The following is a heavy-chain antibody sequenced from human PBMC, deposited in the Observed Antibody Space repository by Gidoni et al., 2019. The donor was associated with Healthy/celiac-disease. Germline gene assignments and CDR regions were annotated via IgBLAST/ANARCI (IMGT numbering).Heavy chain of an antibody. CDR2: ISCSGGST. V-gene: IGHV3-23*01. D-gene: IGHD3-16*01. J-gene: IGHJ4*02. CDR3: AKDPYSPTPLGY. Sequence: EVQLLESGGDLVQPGGSLSLSCAASGFTFSSYAMSWVRQASGKGLEWVAAISCSGGSTYYADSVKGRFTLSRDNSKNTLYLQMNSLRAEDTVVYYCAKDPYSPTPLGYWGQGTLVTVSS. CDR1: GFTFSSYA.